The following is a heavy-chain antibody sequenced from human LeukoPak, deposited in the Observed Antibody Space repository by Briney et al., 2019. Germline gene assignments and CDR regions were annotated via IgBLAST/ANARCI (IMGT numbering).Heavy chain of an antibody. Sequence: GGSLRLSCAASGFTFSTYAMHWVRQAPGKGLERVAVISYDGSNKYYADSVKGRFTISRDNSKNTLYLQMNSLRAEDTAVYYCARGAVPRALDYWGQGTLVTVSS. CDR3: ARGAVPRALDY. CDR2: ISYDGSNK. J-gene: IGHJ4*02. CDR1: GFTFSTYA. V-gene: IGHV3-30*04.